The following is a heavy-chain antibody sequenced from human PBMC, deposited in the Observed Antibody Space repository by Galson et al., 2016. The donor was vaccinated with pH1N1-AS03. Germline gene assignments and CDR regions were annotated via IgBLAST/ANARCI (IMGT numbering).Heavy chain of an antibody. Sequence: SLRLSCATSGFDFSRSPMHWVRQAPGKGLEWVSVISFESNNKRYADSVEGRLVISRDNSNNMVYLQMNSLRSEDTAVYYCARGRVFDDSYYGLDVWGQGTAVIVSS. CDR2: ISFESNNK. V-gene: IGHV3-30*09. J-gene: IGHJ6*02. CDR1: GFDFSRSP. D-gene: IGHD3-10*02. CDR3: ARGRVFDDSYYGLDV.